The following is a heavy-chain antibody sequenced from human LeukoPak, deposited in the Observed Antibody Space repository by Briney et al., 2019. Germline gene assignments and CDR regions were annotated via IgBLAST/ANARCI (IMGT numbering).Heavy chain of an antibody. V-gene: IGHV1-2*02. J-gene: IGHJ4*02. CDR1: GYTFTGYY. Sequence: GASAKVSCKASGYTFTGYYMHWVRQAPGQGLEWMGWINPNSGGTNYAQKFQGRVTMTRDTSISTAYMELSRLRSDDTAVYYCARDHLRGADPLTYWGQGTLVTVSS. D-gene: IGHD3-9*01. CDR2: INPNSGGT. CDR3: ARDHLRGADPLTY.